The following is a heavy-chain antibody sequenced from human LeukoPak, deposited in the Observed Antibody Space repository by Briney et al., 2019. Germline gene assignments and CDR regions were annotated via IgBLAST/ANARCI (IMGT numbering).Heavy chain of an antibody. CDR1: GGSISSNY. V-gene: IGHV4-59*08. Sequence: PSETLSLTCTVSGGSISSNYWSWIRQPPGKGLEWIGYIYHSGSTNYNPSLKSRVTISIDTYKKQFSLKLSSVTAADTAVYYCARFYSTSWGWVDYWGQGTLVTVS. CDR2: IYHSGST. J-gene: IGHJ4*02. D-gene: IGHD2-2*01. CDR3: ARFYSTSWGWVDY.